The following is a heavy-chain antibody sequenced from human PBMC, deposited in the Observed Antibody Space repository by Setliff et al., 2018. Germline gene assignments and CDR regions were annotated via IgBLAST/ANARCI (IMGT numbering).Heavy chain of an antibody. CDR3: ARCSSWHGHYPHFNY. Sequence: PGGSLRLSCAASGFTFNTYAMSWVRQPPGKGLEWVSSISDTALGIYYADSVRGRFTISRDNSKKTLYLQMNRLRAEDTAIYYCARCSSWHGHYPHFNYWGQGTLVTVSS. CDR1: GFTFNTYA. CDR2: ISDTALGI. J-gene: IGHJ4*02. V-gene: IGHV3-23*01. D-gene: IGHD6-13*01.